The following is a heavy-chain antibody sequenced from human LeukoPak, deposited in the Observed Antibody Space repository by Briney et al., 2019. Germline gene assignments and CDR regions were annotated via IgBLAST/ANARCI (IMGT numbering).Heavy chain of an antibody. CDR2: INSDGSST. D-gene: IGHD2-2*01. CDR3: APHLSVVVPGAQYGMDV. V-gene: IGHV3-74*01. CDR1: GFTFSSFW. Sequence: PGGSLRLSCGASGFTFSSFWMHWVRQAPGKGLVWVSRINSDGSSTSYADSVKGRFTISRDNAKSMLYLQMNSLRAEDTAVYYCAPHLSVVVPGAQYGMDVWSQGTTVTVSS. J-gene: IGHJ6*02.